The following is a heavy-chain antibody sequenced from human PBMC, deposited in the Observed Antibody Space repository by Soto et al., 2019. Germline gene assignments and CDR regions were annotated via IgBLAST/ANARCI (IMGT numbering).Heavy chain of an antibody. CDR3: AKDIEAGYSGYDFDY. J-gene: IGHJ4*02. V-gene: IGHV3-9*01. Sequence: GGSLRLSCAASGSTFTTHWMHWVRQAPGKGLEWVSGISWNSGSIGYADSVKGRFTISRDNAKNSLYLQMNSLRAEDTALYYCAKDIEAGYSGYDFDYWGQGTLVTVSS. CDR1: GSTFTTHW. D-gene: IGHD5-12*01. CDR2: ISWNSGSI.